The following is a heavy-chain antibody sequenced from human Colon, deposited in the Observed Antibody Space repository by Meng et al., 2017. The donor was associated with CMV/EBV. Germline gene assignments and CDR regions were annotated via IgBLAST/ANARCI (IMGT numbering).Heavy chain of an antibody. CDR1: GDTFSGYY. CDR2: INVDSGVT. V-gene: IGHV1-2*02. Sequence: ASVKVSCKASGDTFSGYYIQWVRLAPGQGLEWMGWINVDSGVTNYAQKFQGRVTMTRDMSITTAYMEISSLKSDDTAVYYCTSPLSSIWYDSWGQGTLVTVSS. J-gene: IGHJ5*01. CDR3: TSPLSSIWYDS. D-gene: IGHD6-13*01.